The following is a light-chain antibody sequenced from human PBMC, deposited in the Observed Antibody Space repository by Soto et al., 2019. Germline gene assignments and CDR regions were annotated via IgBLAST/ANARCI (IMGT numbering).Light chain of an antibody. CDR2: DAS. Sequence: EIVLTQSPATLSLSPGERATLSCRASQSVSSYLAWYQQKPGQAPRLLIYDASNRATGIPARFSGSGSGTDFTLTISSLEPEDFAVYYCQQSRNWYTFGQGTELEIK. CDR1: QSVSSY. V-gene: IGKV3-11*01. J-gene: IGKJ2*01. CDR3: QQSRNWYT.